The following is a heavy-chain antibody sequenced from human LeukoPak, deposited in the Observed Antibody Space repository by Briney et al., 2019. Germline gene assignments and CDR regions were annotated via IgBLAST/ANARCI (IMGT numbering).Heavy chain of an antibody. CDR3: AKGPHLTMVRGVTFLDY. D-gene: IGHD3-10*01. V-gene: IGHV3-30*18. Sequence: GRSLRLSCAASGFTFSSYGMHSVRQAPGKGLEWEAVISYDGSNKYYADSVKGRFTISRDNSKNTLYLQMNSLRAEDTAVYYCAKGPHLTMVRGVTFLDYWGQGTLVTVSS. CDR2: ISYDGSNK. J-gene: IGHJ4*02. CDR1: GFTFSSYG.